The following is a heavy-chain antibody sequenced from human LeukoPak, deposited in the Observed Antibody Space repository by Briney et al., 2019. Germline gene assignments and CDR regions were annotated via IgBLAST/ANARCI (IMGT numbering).Heavy chain of an antibody. CDR3: AKAGASHTAMDFLFDY. CDR2: ISFDGSRK. CDR1: GFTFSSYY. Sequence: GGSLRLSCAASGFTFSSYYMHWVRQAPGKGLEWVAVISFDGSRKYYADSVKGRFTISRDNSMNTLYLQMSSLRVEDTAIYYCAKAGASHTAMDFLFDYWGQGTLVTVSS. D-gene: IGHD5-18*01. J-gene: IGHJ4*02. V-gene: IGHV3-30*18.